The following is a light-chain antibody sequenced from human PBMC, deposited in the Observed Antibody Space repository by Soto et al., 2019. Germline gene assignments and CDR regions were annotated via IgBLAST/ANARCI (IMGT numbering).Light chain of an antibody. CDR3: QQYNNWPYT. V-gene: IGKV3-15*01. J-gene: IGKJ2*01. CDR1: QSVSSN. Sequence: EIVMTQSPATLSVSPGERATLSCRASQSVSSNLAWYQQKPGQAPRLLIYGASTRATGIPARFSVSGSGTDFTLTISSLQSEDWAVYYCQQYNNWPYTFGQGTKLESK. CDR2: GAS.